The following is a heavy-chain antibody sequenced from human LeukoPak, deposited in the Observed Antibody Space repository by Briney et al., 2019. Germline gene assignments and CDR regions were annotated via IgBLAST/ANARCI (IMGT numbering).Heavy chain of an antibody. CDR3: VSFYETY. CDR2: ISYDGSSK. V-gene: IGHV3-30-3*01. CDR1: GFTFSNYA. Sequence: PGGSLRLSCAASGFTFSNYAILWVRQAPGKGLEWVAVISYDGSSKNFADSVKGRFTISRDNSKNTLYLQMNSLRAEDTAVYYCVSFYETYWGRGTLVTVSS. D-gene: IGHD2/OR15-2a*01. J-gene: IGHJ4*02.